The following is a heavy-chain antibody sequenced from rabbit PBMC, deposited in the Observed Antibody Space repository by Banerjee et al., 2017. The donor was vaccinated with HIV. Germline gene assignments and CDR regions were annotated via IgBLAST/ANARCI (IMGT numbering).Heavy chain of an antibody. Sequence: QSLEESGGDLVKPGASLTLTCTASGFSFSSGYWICWVRQAPGKGLEWIAYIYPDYGSTDYASWVNGRFTISLDNAQNTVFLQMTSLTAADTATYFCARDLNVGYAGYGYDLWGPGTLVTVS. CDR1: GFSFSSGYW. J-gene: IGHJ4*01. CDR3: ARDLNVGYAGYGYDL. D-gene: IGHD6-1*01. CDR2: IYPDYGST. V-gene: IGHV1S40*01.